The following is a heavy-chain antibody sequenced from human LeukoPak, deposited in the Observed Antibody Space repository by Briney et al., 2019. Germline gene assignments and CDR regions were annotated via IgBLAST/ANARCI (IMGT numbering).Heavy chain of an antibody. CDR2: ISAYNGNT. CDR3: ARDQGVGRLGYYFDY. Sequence: ASVKVSCKASRYTFTSYGISWVRQAPGQGLEWMGWISAYNGNTNYAQKLQGRVTMTTDTSTSRAYMELRSLRSYDTAVYYCARDQGVGRLGYYFDYWGQGTLVTVSS. D-gene: IGHD2-15*01. CDR1: RYTFTSYG. V-gene: IGHV1-18*01. J-gene: IGHJ4*02.